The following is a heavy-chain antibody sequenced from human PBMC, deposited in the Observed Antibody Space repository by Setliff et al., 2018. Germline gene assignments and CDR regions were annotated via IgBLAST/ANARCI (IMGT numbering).Heavy chain of an antibody. CDR2: INYYGSIFDDGTTYST. CDR3: ARMSGFQYIDV. CDR1: GGSISNSTFY. V-gene: IGHV4-39*07. Sequence: SETLSLTCTVSGGSISNSTFYWGWIRQPPGKGLEWIGSINYYGSIFDDGTTYSTYYNPSLKSRATISIDTSKSQFSLKLSSMTAADTALYYCARMSGFQYIDVWGKGTTVTVSS. J-gene: IGHJ6*03. D-gene: IGHD3-3*01.